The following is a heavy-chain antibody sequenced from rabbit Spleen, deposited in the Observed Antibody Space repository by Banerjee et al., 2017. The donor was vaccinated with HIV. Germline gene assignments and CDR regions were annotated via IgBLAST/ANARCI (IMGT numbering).Heavy chain of an antibody. Sequence: QSLEESGGGLVKPGASLTLTCKASGFSFNSGYDMCWVRQAPGKGLEWIACIDTNDGDTDYANWPKGRFTISKTSSTTVTLEMTSLTAADTATYFCARDLAGAIGWNFYLWGPGTLVTVS. D-gene: IGHD4-1*01. CDR3: ARDLAGAIGWNFYL. CDR1: GFSFNSGYD. J-gene: IGHJ6*01. CDR2: IDTNDGDT. V-gene: IGHV1S40*01.